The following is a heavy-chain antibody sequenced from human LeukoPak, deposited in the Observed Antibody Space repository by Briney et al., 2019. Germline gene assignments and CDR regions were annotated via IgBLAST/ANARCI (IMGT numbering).Heavy chain of an antibody. Sequence: SETLSLTCTVSGGSISSNSYYWDWIRQPPGKGLEWIGEINHSGSTNYNPSLKSRVTISVDTSKNQFSLKLSSVTAADTAVYYCARANTWIQLWFSPSSNWFGPWGQGTLVTVSS. CDR3: ARANTWIQLWFSPSSNWFGP. V-gene: IGHV4-39*07. D-gene: IGHD5-18*01. CDR2: INHSGST. CDR1: GGSISSNSYY. J-gene: IGHJ5*02.